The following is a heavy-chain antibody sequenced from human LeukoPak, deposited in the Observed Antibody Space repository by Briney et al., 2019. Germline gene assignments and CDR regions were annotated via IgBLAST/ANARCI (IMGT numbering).Heavy chain of an antibody. CDR1: GLTFNIYA. CDR3: AKAREYYYDSSGDY. Sequence: GGSLRLSCAASGLTFNIYAVSWVRQTPEKGLEWVSAISGTGDNTYYADSVKGRFTISRDNSKNTLYLQMNSLRAEDTAVYYCAKAREYYYDSSGDYWGQGTLVTVSS. V-gene: IGHV3-23*01. D-gene: IGHD3-22*01. J-gene: IGHJ4*02. CDR2: ISGTGDNT.